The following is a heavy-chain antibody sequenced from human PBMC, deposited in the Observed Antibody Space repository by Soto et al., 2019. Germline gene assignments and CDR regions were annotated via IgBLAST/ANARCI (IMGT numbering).Heavy chain of an antibody. D-gene: IGHD3-3*01. Sequence: ASVKVSCKASGYTFTSYAMHWVRQAPGQRLEWMGWSNAGNGNTKYSQKFQGRVTITRDTSASTAYMELSSLRSEDTAVYYCARGIDYDFWSGYNYYYYYYGMDVWGQGTTVTVSS. V-gene: IGHV1-3*01. CDR2: SNAGNGNT. J-gene: IGHJ6*02. CDR1: GYTFTSYA. CDR3: ARGIDYDFWSGYNYYYYYYGMDV.